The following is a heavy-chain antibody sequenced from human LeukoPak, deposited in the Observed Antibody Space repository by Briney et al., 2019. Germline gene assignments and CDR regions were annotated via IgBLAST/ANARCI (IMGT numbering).Heavy chain of an antibody. CDR3: AIIPRRVAGTGFDY. V-gene: IGHV4-34*01. CDR2: IYYSGST. J-gene: IGHJ4*02. D-gene: IGHD6-19*01. CDR1: GGSFSGYY. Sequence: SETLSLTCAVYGGSFSGYYWSWIRQPPGKGLEWIGSIYYSGSTYYNPSLKSRVTISVDTSKNQFSLKLSSVTAADTAVYYCAIIPRRVAGTGFDYWGQGTLVTVSS.